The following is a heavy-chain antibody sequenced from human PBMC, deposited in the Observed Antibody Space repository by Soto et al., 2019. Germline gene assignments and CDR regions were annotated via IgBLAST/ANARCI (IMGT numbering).Heavy chain of an antibody. CDR2: IYHSGST. V-gene: IGHV4-59*11. CDR3: ARVPDR. CDR1: GDSISSHY. D-gene: IGHD2-2*01. J-gene: IGHJ5*02. Sequence: SETLSLTCAVSGDSISSHYWSWIRQPPGKGLEWIGYIYHSGSTYYNPSLKSRVTISVDRSKNQLSLKLSSVTAADTAVYYCARVPDRWGQGTLVTVSS.